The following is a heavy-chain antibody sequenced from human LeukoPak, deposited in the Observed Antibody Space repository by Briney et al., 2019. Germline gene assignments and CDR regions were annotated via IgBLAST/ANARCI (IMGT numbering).Heavy chain of an antibody. D-gene: IGHD3-22*01. Sequence: GGSLRLSCVASGFTLSSYEVNWVRQAPGKGLEWVSYISTSGNSIYYAGSVKGRFTISRDNAKNSVHLQMNSLRAEDTAVYHCAREMIGGGGDALEIWGRGTMVTVSS. CDR1: GFTLSSYE. CDR3: AREMIGGGGDALEI. CDR2: ISTSGNSI. V-gene: IGHV3-48*03. J-gene: IGHJ3*02.